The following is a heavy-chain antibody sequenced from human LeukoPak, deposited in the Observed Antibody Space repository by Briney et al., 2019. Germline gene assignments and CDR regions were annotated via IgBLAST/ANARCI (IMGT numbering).Heavy chain of an antibody. Sequence: GGSLRLSCAASGFTFSSYWMSWVRQALGKGLEWVANIKGDGGAKYYVDSVKGRFTITRDNAKSSLFLQMNSLRAEDTAVYYCARLVLSRTWFDDFWGQGTLVTVSS. V-gene: IGHV3-7*01. CDR1: GFTFSSYW. D-gene: IGHD6-13*01. CDR3: ARLVLSRTWFDDF. CDR2: IKGDGGAK. J-gene: IGHJ4*02.